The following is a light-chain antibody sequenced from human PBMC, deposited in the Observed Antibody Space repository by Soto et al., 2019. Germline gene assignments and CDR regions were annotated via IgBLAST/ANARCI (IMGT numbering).Light chain of an antibody. CDR1: SPNIGRNT. V-gene: IGLV1-44*01. Sequence: QSVLTQPPSASGTPGQRIIISCSGSSPNIGRNTVKWYRQLPGTAPKLLIGRSDQRPSGVPDRFSGSQSGTSASLAISGLQSEDEADYICAAWDDSLNAWAFGGGTKVTVL. J-gene: IGLJ3*02. CDR2: RSD. CDR3: AAWDDSLNAWA.